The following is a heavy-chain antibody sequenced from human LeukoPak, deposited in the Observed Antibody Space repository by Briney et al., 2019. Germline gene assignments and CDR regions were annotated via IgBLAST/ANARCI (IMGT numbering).Heavy chain of an antibody. CDR1: GVSFTGYH. CDR2: INHSGST. J-gene: IGHJ4*02. CDR3: ARGNIVAAGIGTDYFHC. V-gene: IGHV4-34*01. Sequence: ETLSLTCAVYGVSFTGYHSSCIRHPPGKGLEWIGEINHSGSTNYNPSLKSRVTISVDTSKNQFSLKLSSVTAADTAVYYCARGNIVAAGIGTDYFHCWRQGTLLTVS. D-gene: IGHD6-13*01.